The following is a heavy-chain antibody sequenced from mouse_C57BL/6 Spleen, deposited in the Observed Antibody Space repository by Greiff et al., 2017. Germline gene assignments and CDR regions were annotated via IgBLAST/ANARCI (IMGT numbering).Heavy chain of an antibody. CDR2: IDPETGGT. D-gene: IGHD2-5*01. CDR1: GYTFTDYE. CDR3: TRANSNYYAMDY. Sequence: VKLQESGAELVRPGASVTLSCKASGYTFTDYEMHWVKQTPVHGLEWIGAIDPETGGTAYNQKFKGKAILTADKSSSTAYMELRSLTSEDSAVYYCTRANSNYYAMDYWGQGTSVTVSS. V-gene: IGHV1-15*01. J-gene: IGHJ4*01.